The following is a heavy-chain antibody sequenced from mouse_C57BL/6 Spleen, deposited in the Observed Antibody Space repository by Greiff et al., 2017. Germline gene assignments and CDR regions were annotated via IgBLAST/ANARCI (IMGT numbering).Heavy chain of an antibody. CDR2: IFPGSGST. CDR3: AREGDGNYDPLAY. D-gene: IGHD2-1*01. J-gene: IGHJ3*01. Sequence: VQLQQSGPELVKPGASVKISCKASGYTFTDYYINWVKQRPGQGLEWIGWIFPGSGSTYYNEKFKGKATLTVDKSSSTAYMLLSSLTSEDSAVYFCAREGDGNYDPLAYWGQGTLVTVSA. V-gene: IGHV1-75*01. CDR1: GYTFTDYY.